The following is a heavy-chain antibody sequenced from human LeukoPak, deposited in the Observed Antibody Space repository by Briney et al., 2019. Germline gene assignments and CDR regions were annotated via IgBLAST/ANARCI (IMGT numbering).Heavy chain of an antibody. J-gene: IGHJ4*02. CDR2: INHSGST. CDR3: ARDGYYYGSGSPLDY. D-gene: IGHD3-10*01. Sequence: SETLSLTCAVYGGSFSGYYWSWIRQPPGKGLEWIGEINHSGSTNYNPSLKSRVTISVDTSKNQFSLKLSSVTAADTAVYYCARDGYYYGSGSPLDYWGQGTLVTVSS. V-gene: IGHV4-34*01. CDR1: GGSFSGYY.